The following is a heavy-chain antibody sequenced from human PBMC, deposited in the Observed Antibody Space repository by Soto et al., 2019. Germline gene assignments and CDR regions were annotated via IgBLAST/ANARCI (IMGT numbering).Heavy chain of an antibody. J-gene: IGHJ4*02. V-gene: IGHV3-21*01. CDR1: GFTFSSYS. CDR3: ARETLWFGELSGYFDY. CDR2: ISSSSSYI. D-gene: IGHD3-10*01. Sequence: PGGSLRLSCAASGFTFSSYSMNWVRQAPGKVLELVSSISSSSSYIYYADSVKGRFTISRDNAKNSLYLQMNSLRAEDTAVYYCARETLWFGELSGYFDYWGQGTLVTVSS.